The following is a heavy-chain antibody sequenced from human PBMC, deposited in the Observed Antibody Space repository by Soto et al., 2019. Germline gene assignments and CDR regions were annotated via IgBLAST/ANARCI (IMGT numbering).Heavy chain of an antibody. Sequence: GGSLRLSCAASGFTFSSYWMHWVRQAPGKGLVWVSRINSNGSSTNYADSVKGRFTISRDNAKNTLYLQMNSLRAEDTAVYYCARGESCRMAIVIPPLLDYWGRGTLVTVSS. CDR2: INSNGSST. CDR3: ARGESCRMAIVIPPLLDY. CDR1: GFTFSSYW. D-gene: IGHD3-16*02. V-gene: IGHV3-74*01. J-gene: IGHJ4*02.